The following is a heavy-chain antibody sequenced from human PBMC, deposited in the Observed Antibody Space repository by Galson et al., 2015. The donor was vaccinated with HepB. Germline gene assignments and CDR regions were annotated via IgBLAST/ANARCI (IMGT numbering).Heavy chain of an antibody. Sequence: QSGAEVKKPGESLRISCKGSGYSFTSYWISWVRQMPGKGLEWMGRIDPSDSYTNYSPSFQGQVTMSADKSINTAYLQWSSLKASDTAMYYCARQYSPPGATIDYWGQGSLVTVSS. V-gene: IGHV5-10-1*04. CDR3: ARQYSPPGATIDY. CDR1: GYSFTSYW. J-gene: IGHJ4*02. CDR2: IDPSDSYT. D-gene: IGHD1-26*01.